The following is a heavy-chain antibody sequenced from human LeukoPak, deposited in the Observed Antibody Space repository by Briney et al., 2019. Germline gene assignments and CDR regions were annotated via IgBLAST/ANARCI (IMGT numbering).Heavy chain of an antibody. Sequence: SETLSLTCTVSGGSISSYYWSWIRQPPGKGLEWLGYIYYSGSTNYNPSLKSRVTISVDTSKNQFSLKLSSVTAADTAVYYCARGPPYIVVVTAIGFFDYWGQGTLVTVSS. V-gene: IGHV4-59*01. CDR1: GGSISSYY. CDR2: IYYSGST. CDR3: ARGPPYIVVVTAIGFFDY. J-gene: IGHJ4*02. D-gene: IGHD2-21*02.